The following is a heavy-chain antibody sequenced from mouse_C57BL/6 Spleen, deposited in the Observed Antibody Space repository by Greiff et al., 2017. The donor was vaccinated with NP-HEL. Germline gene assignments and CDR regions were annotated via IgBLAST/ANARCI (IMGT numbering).Heavy chain of an antibody. V-gene: IGHV14-3*01. CDR1: GFNIKNTY. CDR3: ARWDYGSSPYWYFDV. Sequence: VQLQESVAELVRPGASVKLSCTASGFNIKNTYMHWVKQRPEQGLEWIGRIDPANGNTKYAPKFQGKATITADTSSNTAYLQLSSLTSEDTAIYYCARWDYGSSPYWYFDVWGTGTTVTVSS. D-gene: IGHD1-1*01. CDR2: IDPANGNT. J-gene: IGHJ1*03.